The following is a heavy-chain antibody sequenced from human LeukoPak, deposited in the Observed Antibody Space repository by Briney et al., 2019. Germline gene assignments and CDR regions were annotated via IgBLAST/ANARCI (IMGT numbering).Heavy chain of an antibody. Sequence: KPSETLSLTCTVSGGSISSSSYYWGWIRQPPGKGLEWIGSIYYSGSTYYNPSLKSRVTISVDTSKNQFSLKLSSVTAADTAVYYCARRLPYDSSGYYSRWGQGTLVTVSS. D-gene: IGHD3-22*01. CDR1: GGSISSSSYY. V-gene: IGHV4-39*01. CDR2: IYYSGST. J-gene: IGHJ4*02. CDR3: ARRLPYDSSGYYSR.